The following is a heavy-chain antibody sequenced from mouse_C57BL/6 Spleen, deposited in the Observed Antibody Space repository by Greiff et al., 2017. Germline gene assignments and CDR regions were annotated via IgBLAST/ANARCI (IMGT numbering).Heavy chain of an antibody. CDR1: GFNIKDDY. V-gene: IGHV14-4*01. D-gene: IGHD2-2*01. CDR2: IDPENGDT. Sequence: EVQLQQSGAELVRPGASVKLSCKASGFNIKDDYMHWVKQRPEQGLEWIGWIDPENGDTDYASKFQGKATITADTSSNTAYLQLSSLTSGDTAVYDGNTGEGLRRGDYWGQGTTRTVSS. CDR3: NTGEGLRRGDY. J-gene: IGHJ2*01.